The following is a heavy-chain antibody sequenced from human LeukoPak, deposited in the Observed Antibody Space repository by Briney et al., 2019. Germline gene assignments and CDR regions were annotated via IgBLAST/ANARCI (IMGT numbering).Heavy chain of an antibody. V-gene: IGHV4-59*08. CDR1: GGSVSNYY. J-gene: IGHJ4*02. D-gene: IGHD2-15*01. CDR3: ARRPSGYCSGGSCYDYPFDY. CDR2: IYYSGST. Sequence: SETLSLTCTVSGGSVSNYYWSWIRQPPGKGLEWIGYIYYSGSTNYNPSLKSRVTISVDTSKNQFSLKLSSVTAADTAVYYCARRPSGYCSGGSCYDYPFDYWGQGTLVTVSS.